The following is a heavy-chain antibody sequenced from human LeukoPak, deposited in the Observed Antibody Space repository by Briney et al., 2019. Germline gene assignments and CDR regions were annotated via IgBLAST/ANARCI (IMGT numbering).Heavy chain of an antibody. CDR3: ASITMIVVVISA. D-gene: IGHD3-22*01. CDR2: IYYSGST. J-gene: IGHJ5*02. V-gene: IGHV4-39*01. CDR1: GASITRSTYY. Sequence: SETLSLTCTVSGASITRSTYYWGWLRQPPGKGLEWIGCIYYSGSTYYNPSLKSRVTLSIDTSKSQFSLRLSSVTAADTAVYYCASITMIVVVISAWGQGTLVTVSS.